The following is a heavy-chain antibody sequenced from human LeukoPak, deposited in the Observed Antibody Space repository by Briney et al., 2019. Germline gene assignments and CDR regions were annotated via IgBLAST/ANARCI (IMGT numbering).Heavy chain of an antibody. CDR1: GGSCRGHN. CDR3: ARSHFWGGFSG. V-gene: IGHV4-34*01. J-gene: IGHJ4*02. Sequence: PSETLSLTCDVYGGSCRGHNWGFIRQSPGKGLEWLGELNHSGGANYKSSLKSRLSIVLDTSTNDISLTLRSVTAADTAVYYCARSHFWGGFSGWGQGSRVVVSS. D-gene: IGHD3-3*02. CDR2: LNHSGGA.